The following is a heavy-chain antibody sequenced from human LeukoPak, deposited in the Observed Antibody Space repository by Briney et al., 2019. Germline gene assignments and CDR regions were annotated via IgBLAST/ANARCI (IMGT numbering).Heavy chain of an antibody. J-gene: IGHJ4*02. Sequence: PGGSLRLSCAASGFTFRTYGMHWVRQAPGKGLEWVAVISNDGSNKNYADSVKGRFAISRDNSKNTLYLQMNSLRAEDTAVYYCAKKVSGTYYGPPDNWGQGTLVTVSS. CDR2: ISNDGSNK. V-gene: IGHV3-30*18. D-gene: IGHD3-10*01. CDR1: GFTFRTYG. CDR3: AKKVSGTYYGPPDN.